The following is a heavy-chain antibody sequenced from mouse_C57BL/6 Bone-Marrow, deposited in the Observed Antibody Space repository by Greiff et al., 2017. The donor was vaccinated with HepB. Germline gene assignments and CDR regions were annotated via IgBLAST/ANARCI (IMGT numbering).Heavy chain of an antibody. J-gene: IGHJ4*01. CDR2: IYPRSGNT. CDR3: ARYYYGRDAMDY. Sequence: QVQLQQSGAELARPGASVKLSCKASGYTFTSYGISWVKQRTGQGLEWIGEIYPRSGNTYYNEKFKGTATLTADKSSSTAYMELRSLTSEDSAVYFCARYYYGRDAMDYWGQGTSVTVSS. V-gene: IGHV1-81*01. D-gene: IGHD1-1*01. CDR1: GYTFTSYG.